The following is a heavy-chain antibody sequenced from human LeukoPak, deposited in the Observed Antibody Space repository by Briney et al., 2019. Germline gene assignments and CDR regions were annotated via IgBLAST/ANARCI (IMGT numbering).Heavy chain of an antibody. CDR3: ARDRDPGDGDAFDL. J-gene: IGHJ3*01. Sequence: SQTLSLTCVISGDSVSSSTAAWNWIRQSPSRGLEWLGRTYYRSKWYDDYAVSVKSRITINLDTSKNQFSLQLHSLTPDDTAVYYCARDRDPGDGDAFDLWGQGTMVTVSS. D-gene: IGHD5-24*01. CDR1: GDSVSSSTAA. V-gene: IGHV6-1*01. CDR2: TYYRSKWYD.